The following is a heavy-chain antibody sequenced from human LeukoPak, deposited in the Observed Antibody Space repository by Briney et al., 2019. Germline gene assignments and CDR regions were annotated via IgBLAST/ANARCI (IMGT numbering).Heavy chain of an antibody. CDR1: GGSISSYY. J-gene: IGHJ4*02. CDR2: NYYSGST. D-gene: IGHD5-24*01. V-gene: IGHV4-59*01. Sequence: SETLSLTCTVSGGSISSYYWSWIRQPPGKGLEWIGYNYYSGSTNYNPSLKSRATISVDTSKNQFSLKLSSVTAADTAVYYCARVGRDGYSWGQGTLVTVSS. CDR3: ARVGRDGYS.